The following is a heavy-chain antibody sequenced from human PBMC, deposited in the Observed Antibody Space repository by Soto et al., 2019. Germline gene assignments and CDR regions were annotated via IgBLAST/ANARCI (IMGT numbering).Heavy chain of an antibody. CDR1: GYSFTSYW. CDR3: AANYDVVVGSDEFDI. V-gene: IGHV5-51*01. CDR2: IYPGDSDT. J-gene: IGHJ3*02. D-gene: IGHD2-2*01. Sequence: GESLKISCKGSGYSFTSYWIGWVRQMPGKGLEWMGIIYPGDSDTRYSPSFQGQVTISADKSISTAYLQWSSLKASDTAMYYCAANYDVVVGSDEFDIWGQGTMVTVSS.